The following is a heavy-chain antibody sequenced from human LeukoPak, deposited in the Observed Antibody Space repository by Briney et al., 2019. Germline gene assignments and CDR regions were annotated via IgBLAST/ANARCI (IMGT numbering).Heavy chain of an antibody. V-gene: IGHV3-7*01. J-gene: IGHJ3*01. CDR2: IKPDGSDT. CDR3: ARDPGGSNWGAFDV. CDR1: GFIFSSHW. Sequence: PGRSLRLSCAASGFIFSSHWMTWVRQAPGKGLEWMANIKPDGSDTYYVNSVKGRLSISRDNSKNSLYLQMNSLRAEDKAVYYCARDPGGSNWGAFDVWGQGTMVTVSS. D-gene: IGHD3-16*01.